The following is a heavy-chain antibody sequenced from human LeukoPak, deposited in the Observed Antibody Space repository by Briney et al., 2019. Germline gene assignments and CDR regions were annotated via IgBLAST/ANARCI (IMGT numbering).Heavy chain of an antibody. CDR2: ISSSSRFI. Sequence: PGGSLRLSCLASGFTVSSTYMSWVRQAPGKGLEWVSLISSSSRFIYYGDSVKGRFTISRDNAKKSLYLQMNSLRAEDTAVYYCARAVYCSGGGCFWYFDLWGRGTLVTVSS. CDR1: GFTVSSTY. J-gene: IGHJ2*01. CDR3: ARAVYCSGGGCFWYFDL. D-gene: IGHD2-15*01. V-gene: IGHV3-21*01.